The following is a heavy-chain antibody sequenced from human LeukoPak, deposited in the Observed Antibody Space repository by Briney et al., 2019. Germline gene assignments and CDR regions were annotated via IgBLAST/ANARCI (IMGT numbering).Heavy chain of an antibody. V-gene: IGHV1-2*02. CDR1: GYTFTGYY. CDR3: AQGYDFWSGYYTGGRYFDY. CDR2: INPNSGGT. J-gene: IGHJ4*02. D-gene: IGHD3-3*01. Sequence: ASVKVSCKASGYTFTGYYMHWVRQAPGQGLEWMGWINPNSGGTNYAQKFQGRVTITADESTSTAYMELSSLRSEDTAVYYCAQGYDFWSGYYTGGRYFDYWGQGTLVTVSS.